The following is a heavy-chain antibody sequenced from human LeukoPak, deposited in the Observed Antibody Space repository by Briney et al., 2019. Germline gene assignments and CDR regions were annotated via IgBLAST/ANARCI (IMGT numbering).Heavy chain of an antibody. J-gene: IGHJ6*02. CDR3: ASAIYDGSGSYRTYYYYYGMDV. CDR1: GFTFTDYY. Sequence: GASVKVSCKPSGFTFTDYYMHWVRQAPGQGLEWMGWINPNSGGTNYAQKFQGRVTMTRDTSISTAYMELSRLRSDDTAVYYCASAIYDGSGSYRTYYYYYGMDVWGQGTTVTVSS. V-gene: IGHV1-2*02. CDR2: INPNSGGT. D-gene: IGHD3-10*01.